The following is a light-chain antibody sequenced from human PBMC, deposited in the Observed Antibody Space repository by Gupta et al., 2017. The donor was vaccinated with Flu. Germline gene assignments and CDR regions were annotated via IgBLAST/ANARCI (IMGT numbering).Light chain of an antibody. V-gene: IGKV1-8*01. J-gene: IGKJ4*01. Sequence: AILMTQSPSSFSASTGDRVTITCRASQGISSYLAWYQQKPGKDPKLLIYAASTLQSGVPSRFSGSGSGTDFTLTISCLQSEDFATYYCQQYYSYPFTFGGGTKVEIK. CDR2: AAS. CDR3: QQYYSYPFT. CDR1: QGISSY.